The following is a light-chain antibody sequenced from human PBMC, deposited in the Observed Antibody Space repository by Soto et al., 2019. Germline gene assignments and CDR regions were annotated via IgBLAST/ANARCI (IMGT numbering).Light chain of an antibody. J-gene: IGKJ1*01. CDR2: DAS. Sequence: DIQMTQSPSTLSASVGDRVTITCRASQSISSWLAWYQQKPGKAPKLLIYDASSLESGVPSRFSGSGSGTEFTLIISSLQPDDFVTYYCQQYNSYSWTFGQGTKVEIK. CDR3: QQYNSYSWT. V-gene: IGKV1-5*01. CDR1: QSISSW.